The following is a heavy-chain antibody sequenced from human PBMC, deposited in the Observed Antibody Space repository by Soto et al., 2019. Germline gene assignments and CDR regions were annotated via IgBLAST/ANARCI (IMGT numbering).Heavy chain of an antibody. J-gene: IGHJ4*02. Sequence: SETLSLTCTVSGGSISSGGYYWSWIRQPPGKGLEWIGNMKNSGSTNYNPSLKSRVSTSIDTSKNQFSLKLSSVTAADTAVYYCARTTVTFFDYWGQGXLVTVSS. CDR2: MKNSGST. V-gene: IGHV4-31*03. CDR1: GGSISSGGYY. CDR3: ARTTVTFFDY. D-gene: IGHD4-17*01.